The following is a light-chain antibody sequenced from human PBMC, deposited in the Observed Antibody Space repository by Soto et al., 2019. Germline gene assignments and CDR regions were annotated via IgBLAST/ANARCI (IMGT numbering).Light chain of an antibody. J-gene: IGKJ4*01. V-gene: IGKV3-20*01. CDR3: QQCENWPHT. CDR2: GAS. CDR1: QSVGRIS. Sequence: VLTQFPDTLSLSPGEIATLSCRAGQSVGRISLAWYQHKRGQAPRLLIHGASSRATGIPDRFSGSGSGTDFTLTISSLQAEDFAVYYCQQCENWPHTFGEGTKVDIK.